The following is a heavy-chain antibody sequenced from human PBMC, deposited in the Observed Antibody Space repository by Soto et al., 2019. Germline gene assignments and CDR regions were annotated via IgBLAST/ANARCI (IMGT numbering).Heavy chain of an antibody. CDR3: ARGWGLVS. V-gene: IGHV1-69*01. CDR1: GGSLTSYP. J-gene: IGHJ4*02. CDR2: IIPIHGTT. D-gene: IGHD3-16*01. Sequence: QMEQSGAEVRKPGSSVKVSCKPSGGSLTSYPMAWVRQAPGQGFEWMGGIIPIHGTTEYVQKFQGRVTITADESTNRATLELTGLSSEHTAVYYCARGWGLVSWGQGTLVTVSS.